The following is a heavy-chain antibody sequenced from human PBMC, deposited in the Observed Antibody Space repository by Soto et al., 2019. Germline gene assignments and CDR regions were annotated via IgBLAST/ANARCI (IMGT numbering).Heavy chain of an antibody. CDR2: INSDGSTT. D-gene: IGHD5-12*01. CDR3: ARVPTGGYDWV. J-gene: IGHJ4*02. V-gene: IGHV3-74*01. Sequence: EVQLQESGGGLIQPGGSLRLSCAASGFTFSTHWMHWVRQAPGKGLVWGSRINSDGSTTNYVDSVKGRFTISRDNAKNTVYLQMNSLRAEDTAVYYCARVPTGGYDWVWGQGTLVIVSS. CDR1: GFTFSTHW.